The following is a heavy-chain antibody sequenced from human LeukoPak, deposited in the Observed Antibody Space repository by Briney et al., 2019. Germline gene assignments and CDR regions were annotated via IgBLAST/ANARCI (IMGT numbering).Heavy chain of an antibody. V-gene: IGHV1-69*01. CDR2: IIPIFGTA. J-gene: IGHJ4*02. CDR3: ARLLNLAVAG. D-gene: IGHD6-19*01. CDR1: GGTFSSYA. Sequence: GASVKVSCKASGGTFSSYAISWVRQAPGQGLEWVGGIIPIFGTANYAQKFQGRVTITADESTSTAYMELSSLRSEDTAVYYCARLLNLAVAGWGQGTLVTVSS.